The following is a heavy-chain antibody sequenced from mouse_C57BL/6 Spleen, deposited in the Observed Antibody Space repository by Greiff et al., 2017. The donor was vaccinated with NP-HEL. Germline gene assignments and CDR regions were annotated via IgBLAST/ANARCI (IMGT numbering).Heavy chain of an antibody. CDR1: GYTFTSYW. D-gene: IGHD1-1*01. V-gene: IGHV1-69*01. CDR2: IDPSDSYT. J-gene: IGHJ1*03. Sequence: VQLQQPGAELVMPGASVKLSCKASGYTFTSYWMHWVKQRPGQGLEWIGEIDPSDSYTNYNQKFKGKSTLTVDKSSSTAYMQLSSLTSEDSAVYYCARGAYGSSYGWYFDVWGTGTTVTVSS. CDR3: ARGAYGSSYGWYFDV.